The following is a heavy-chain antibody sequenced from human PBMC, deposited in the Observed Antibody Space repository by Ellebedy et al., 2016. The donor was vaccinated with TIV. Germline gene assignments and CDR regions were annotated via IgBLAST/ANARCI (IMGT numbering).Heavy chain of an antibody. CDR3: ARRGGDKLELDY. CDR1: GSTFTTYW. V-gene: IGHV5-51*01. J-gene: IGHJ4*02. Sequence: GESLKISXKGSGSTFTTYWIGWARQKPGKGLERLGIIYPDDSDTRYSPSFQGQHTISADKSISTAYLQWSSLKASDTALYYCARRGGDKLELDYWGQGTLVTVSS. D-gene: IGHD1-1*01. CDR2: IYPDDSDT.